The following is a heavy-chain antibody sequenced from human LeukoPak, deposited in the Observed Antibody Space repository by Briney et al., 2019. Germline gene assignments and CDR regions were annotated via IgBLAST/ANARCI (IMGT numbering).Heavy chain of an antibody. J-gene: IGHJ4*02. V-gene: IGHV3-23*01. Sequence: PGESLRLSCAASGFTFSSYSMSWVRQAPGKGLEWVSAFTSGGTTYYADSVKGRFTISRDNSKNTLHLQMNSLRAEDTAVYYCAKMRYDSSGHYFDYWGQGTLVTVSS. CDR3: AKMRYDSSGHYFDY. CDR2: FTSGGTT. D-gene: IGHD3-22*01. CDR1: GFTFSSYS.